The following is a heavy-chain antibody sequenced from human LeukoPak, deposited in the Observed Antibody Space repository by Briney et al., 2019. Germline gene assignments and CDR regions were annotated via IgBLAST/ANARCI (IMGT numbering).Heavy chain of an antibody. CDR3: AKWDRIAVAGSGDY. Sequence: GGSLILSCAASGFTFRSYGMSWVRQAPGKGLEWVSTITGSGGSTFYADSVKGRFTISRDNSKNTLYPQMNSLRAEDTAVYYCAKWDRIAVAGSGDYWGQGTLVTVSS. CDR2: ITGSGGST. CDR1: GFTFRSYG. J-gene: IGHJ4*02. V-gene: IGHV3-23*01. D-gene: IGHD6-19*01.